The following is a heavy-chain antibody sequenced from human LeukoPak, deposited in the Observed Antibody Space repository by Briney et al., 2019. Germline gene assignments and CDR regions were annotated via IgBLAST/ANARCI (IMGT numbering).Heavy chain of an antibody. D-gene: IGHD7-27*01. CDR2: ISGSGGDT. V-gene: IGHV3-23*01. CDR1: GFTFDSYA. J-gene: IGHJ3*02. Sequence: GGSLRLSCAASGFTFDSYAMSWVRQAPGKGLEWVSAISGSGGDTSYAGSVKGRFTISRDNSKNTLYLQMNSLRADDTAVYYCAKDPMGIGPAFDIWGQGTMVTVSS. CDR3: AKDPMGIGPAFDI.